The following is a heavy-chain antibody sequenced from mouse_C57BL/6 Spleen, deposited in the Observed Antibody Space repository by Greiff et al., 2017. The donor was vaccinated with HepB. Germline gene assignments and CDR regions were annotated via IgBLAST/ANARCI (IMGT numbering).Heavy chain of an antibody. CDR3: ARDYGSQRGQGY. J-gene: IGHJ2*01. Sequence: QVQLQQPGAELVKPGASVKMSCKASGYTFTSYWITWVKQRPGQGLEWIGDIYPGSGSTNYNEKFKSKATLTVDTSSSTAYMQLSSLTAEDSAVYYGARDYGSQRGQGYWGQGTTLTVSS. CDR1: GYTFTSYW. CDR2: IYPGSGST. D-gene: IGHD1-1*01. V-gene: IGHV1-55*01.